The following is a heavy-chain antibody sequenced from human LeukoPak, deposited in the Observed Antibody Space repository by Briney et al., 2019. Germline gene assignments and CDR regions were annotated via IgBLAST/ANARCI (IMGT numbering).Heavy chain of an antibody. CDR2: IYYSGST. V-gene: IGHV4-30-4*01. Sequence: PSETLSLTCTVSGGSISSGDYYWSWIRQPPGKGLEWIWYIYYSGSTYYNPSLKSRVTISVDTSKNQFSLKLSSVTAADTAVYYCARDSGIVAHAFDIWGQGTMVTVSS. D-gene: IGHD2-15*01. J-gene: IGHJ3*02. CDR3: ARDSGIVAHAFDI. CDR1: GGSISSGDYY.